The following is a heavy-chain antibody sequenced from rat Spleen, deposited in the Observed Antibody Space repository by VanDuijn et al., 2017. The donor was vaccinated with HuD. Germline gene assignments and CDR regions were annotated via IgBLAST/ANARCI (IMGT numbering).Heavy chain of an antibody. J-gene: IGHJ4*01. Sequence: EVQLVESGGGLVQPGRSLKLSCAASGFTFSNYGMAWVRQAPTKGLEWVATISYDGSSTYYRDSVKGRFTISRDNAKSTLYLQMDSLRSEDTATYYCARWPYNNLYVMDAWGQGASVTVSS. CDR3: ARWPYNNLYVMDA. CDR2: ISYDGSST. D-gene: IGHD1-10*01. CDR1: GFTFSNYG. V-gene: IGHV5-29*01.